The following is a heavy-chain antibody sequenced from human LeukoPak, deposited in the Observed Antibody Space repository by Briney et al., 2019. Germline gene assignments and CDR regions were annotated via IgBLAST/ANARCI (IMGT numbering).Heavy chain of an antibody. CDR3: AKGKNAYGSSSNDY. CDR1: AFTFSSYA. Sequence: GGCLRLSCAASAFTFSSYAMSWVRQAPGKGLEWVSRFSGTVGSTYYADSVKGRFTISRDSYKNTLYLQMNSLRAEDTAVYYCAKGKNAYGSSSNDYWGQGSLVTVSS. D-gene: IGHD6-13*01. V-gene: IGHV3-23*01. J-gene: IGHJ4*02. CDR2: FSGTVGST.